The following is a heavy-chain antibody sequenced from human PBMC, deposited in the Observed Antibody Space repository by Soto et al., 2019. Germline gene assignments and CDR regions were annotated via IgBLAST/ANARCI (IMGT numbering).Heavy chain of an antibody. V-gene: IGHV4-31*03. Sequence: SETLSLTCTVSGGSISSGGYYWSWIRQHPGKGLEWIGYIYYSGSTYYNPSLKSRVTISVDTSKNQFSLKLSSVTAADTAVYYCARTAWGTSVVVPAAMPYNWFDPWGQGTLVTVSS. CDR3: ARTAWGTSVVVPAAMPYNWFDP. CDR2: IYYSGST. CDR1: GGSISSGGYY. J-gene: IGHJ5*02. D-gene: IGHD2-2*01.